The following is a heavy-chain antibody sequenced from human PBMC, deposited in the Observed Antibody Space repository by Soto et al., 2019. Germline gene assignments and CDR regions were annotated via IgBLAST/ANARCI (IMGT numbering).Heavy chain of an antibody. CDR3: ARQPLRPRRIDP. V-gene: IGHV4-34*01. CDR2: INHSGST. J-gene: IGHJ5*02. CDR1: GGSFSDWY. Sequence: SETLSLTCAVYGGSFSDWYWSWIRQPPGKGLEWIGEINHSGSTNYNPSLKSRVTISADTSKNQFSLKLTSVTAADTAVYYCARQPLRPRRIDPWGLGILVTVSS. D-gene: IGHD3-3*01.